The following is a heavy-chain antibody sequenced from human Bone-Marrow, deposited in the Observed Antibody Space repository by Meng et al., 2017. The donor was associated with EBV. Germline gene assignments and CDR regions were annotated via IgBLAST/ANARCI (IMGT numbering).Heavy chain of an antibody. CDR3: ALKGY. J-gene: IGHJ4*02. Sequence: EVRLVGSGGGLVQCGGSLRLSCVVSGSPFSSYGMSWGRQAPGKGMEWVSGISDSGDSTWYADSVKGRLTISRDNSKNTLYLQMNSLTVEDTAIYYCALKGYWGQGTLVTVSS. V-gene: IGHV3-23*04. CDR2: ISDSGDST. CDR1: GSPFSSYG.